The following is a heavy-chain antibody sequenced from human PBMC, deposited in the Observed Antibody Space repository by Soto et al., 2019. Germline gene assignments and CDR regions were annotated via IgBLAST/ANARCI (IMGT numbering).Heavy chain of an antibody. Sequence: QVQLVESGGGVVQPGRSLRLSCAASGFTFSSYAVHWVRQTPGKGLEWVAVISYDGSNKYYADSVKGRFTISRDNSKNPLYLQMNSLRAEDTAVYYCARDDGDFGVVIMYYWGQGTLVTVSS. D-gene: IGHD3-3*01. CDR2: ISYDGSNK. CDR1: GFTFSSYA. J-gene: IGHJ4*02. CDR3: ARDDGDFGVVIMYY. V-gene: IGHV3-30-3*01.